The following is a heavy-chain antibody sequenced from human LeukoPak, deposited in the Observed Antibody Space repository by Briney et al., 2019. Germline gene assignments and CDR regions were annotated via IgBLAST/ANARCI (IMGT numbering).Heavy chain of an antibody. Sequence: ASVKVSCKASGYTFTGYYMHWVRQAPGQGLEWMGWMNPNSGNTGYAQKFQGRVTMTRNTSISTAYMELSSLRSEDTAVYYCARVGYYGGKGDPYYFDYWGQGTLVTVSS. J-gene: IGHJ4*02. CDR2: MNPNSGNT. V-gene: IGHV1-8*02. CDR1: GYTFTGYY. CDR3: ARVGYYGGKGDPYYFDY. D-gene: IGHD4-23*01.